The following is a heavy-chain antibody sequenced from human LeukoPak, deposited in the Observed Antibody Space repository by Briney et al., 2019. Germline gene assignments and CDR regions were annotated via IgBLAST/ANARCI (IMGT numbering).Heavy chain of an antibody. J-gene: IGHJ4*02. Sequence: PGGSLRLSCAASEFTFSSHAMHWVRQAPGKGLEWVAVISFDGSNKYYADSVKGRFTISRDNSKNTLYLQMNSLRTEDTAVYYCASVGGYDPLFDYWGQGTLVTVSS. CDR2: ISFDGSNK. CDR1: EFTFSSHA. D-gene: IGHD5-12*01. CDR3: ASVGGYDPLFDY. V-gene: IGHV3-30-3*01.